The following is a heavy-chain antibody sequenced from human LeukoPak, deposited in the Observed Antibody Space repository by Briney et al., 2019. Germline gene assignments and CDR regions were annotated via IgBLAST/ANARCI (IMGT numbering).Heavy chain of an antibody. Sequence: GGSLRLSCAASGFTFSSYAMSWVRQAPGKGLEWVSAISGSGGSTYHADSVKGRFTISRDNSKNTLYLQMNSLRAEDTAVYYCATQSGYRFDYWGQGTLVTVSS. CDR2: ISGSGGST. CDR3: ATQSGYRFDY. V-gene: IGHV3-23*01. D-gene: IGHD5-18*01. J-gene: IGHJ4*02. CDR1: GFTFSSYA.